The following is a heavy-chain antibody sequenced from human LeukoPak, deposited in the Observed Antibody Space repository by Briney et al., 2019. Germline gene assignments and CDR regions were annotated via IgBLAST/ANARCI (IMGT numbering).Heavy chain of an antibody. V-gene: IGHV3-30*03. J-gene: IGHJ3*02. CDR3: AREGRIAAAGTSFSAFDI. D-gene: IGHD6-13*01. Sequence: GGSLRLSCAASGFTFSSYGMHWVRQAPGKGLEWVAVISYDGSNKYYADSVKGRFTISRDNSKNTLYLQMNSLRAEDTAVYYCAREGRIAAAGTSFSAFDIWGQGTMVTVSS. CDR2: ISYDGSNK. CDR1: GFTFSSYG.